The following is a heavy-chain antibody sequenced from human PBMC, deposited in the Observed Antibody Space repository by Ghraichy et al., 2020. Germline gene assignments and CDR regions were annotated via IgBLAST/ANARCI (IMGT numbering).Heavy chain of an antibody. Sequence: ASVKVSCKASGYTFTSYDINWVRQATGQGLEWMGWMNPNSGNTGYAQKFQGRVTMTRNTSISTAYMELSSLRSEDTAVYYCARPYCSSTSCSTYGMDVWGQGTTVTVSS. J-gene: IGHJ6*02. CDR1: GYTFTSYD. V-gene: IGHV1-8*01. CDR2: MNPNSGNT. D-gene: IGHD2-2*01. CDR3: ARPYCSSTSCSTYGMDV.